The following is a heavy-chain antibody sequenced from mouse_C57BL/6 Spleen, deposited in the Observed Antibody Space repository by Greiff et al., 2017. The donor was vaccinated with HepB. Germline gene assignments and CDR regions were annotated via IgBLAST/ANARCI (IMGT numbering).Heavy chain of an antibody. V-gene: IGHV1-19*01. D-gene: IGHD6-2*01. J-gene: IGHJ4*01. CDR3: ARSESYGYEAMDY. CDR1: GYTFTDYY. Sequence: VQLQQSGPVLVKPGASVKMSCKASGYTFTDYYMNWVKQSHGKSLEWIGVINPYNGGTSYNQKFKGKATLTVDKSSSTAYMELNSLTSEDSAVYYCARSESYGYEAMDYWGQGTSVTVSS. CDR2: INPYNGGT.